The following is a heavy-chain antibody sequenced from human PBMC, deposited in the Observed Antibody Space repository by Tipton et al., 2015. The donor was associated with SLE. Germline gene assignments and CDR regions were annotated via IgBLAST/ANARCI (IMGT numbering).Heavy chain of an antibody. CDR1: GGSIRSHY. CDR2: VYYIGST. CDR3: ATVWWNRFYFDY. J-gene: IGHJ4*02. D-gene: IGHD4/OR15-4a*01. Sequence: TLSLTCTVSGGSIRSHYWSWIRQPPGKGLEWIGFVYYIGSTNYNPSLKSRVTISIDTSKNQFSLKLSSVTAADTAVYYCATVWWNRFYFDYWGQGTLVTVSS. V-gene: IGHV4-59*11.